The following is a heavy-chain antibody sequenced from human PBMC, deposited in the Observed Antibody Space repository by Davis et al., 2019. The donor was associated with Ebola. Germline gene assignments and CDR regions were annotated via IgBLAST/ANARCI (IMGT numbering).Heavy chain of an antibody. CDR3: ARHSVMGAYSPGWTGVYY. CDR2: IFSSGTR. J-gene: IGHJ4*02. V-gene: IGHV4-4*07. Sequence: PGGSLRLSCTVSGDSIKDYYWTWIRQPAGKGLEWIGRIFSSGTRDYNPSLKSRVIMSIETWNNQFSLSLSSLTAADTAVYYCARHSVMGAYSPGWTGVYYWGQGILVTVSS. CDR1: GDSIKDYY. D-gene: IGHD3/OR15-3a*01.